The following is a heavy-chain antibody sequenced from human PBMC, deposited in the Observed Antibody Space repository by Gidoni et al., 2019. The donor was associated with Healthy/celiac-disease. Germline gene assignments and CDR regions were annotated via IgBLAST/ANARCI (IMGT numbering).Heavy chain of an antibody. D-gene: IGHD3-22*01. J-gene: IGHJ6*02. CDR1: GFTFDDYA. Sequence: EVQLVESVGGLVQPGRSLRLSFAASGFTFDDYAILWVRQAPGKGLEWVSGISWNSGSIGYADSVKGRLTIYRDNAKNSLYLQMNSLRAEDTALYYCAKDSRDPGGAYYYDRGGMDVWGQGTTVTVSS. V-gene: IGHV3-9*01. CDR3: AKDSRDPGGAYYYDRGGMDV. CDR2: ISWNSGSI.